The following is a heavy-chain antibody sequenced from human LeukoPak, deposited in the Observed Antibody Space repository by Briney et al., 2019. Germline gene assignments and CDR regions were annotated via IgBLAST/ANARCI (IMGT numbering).Heavy chain of an antibody. CDR2: IYYSGSP. J-gene: IGHJ4*02. Sequence: SETLSLTCSVSGDSISSYYWSWIRKPPGKGLEWIGNIYYSGSPNYNPSLKSRVTKSLDTSVNQFSLRLSSVTAADTAVYYCTRDRRAAGSIFDYWGQGTLVTVSS. CDR1: GDSISSYY. V-gene: IGHV4-59*01. CDR3: TRDRRAAGSIFDY. D-gene: IGHD6-13*01.